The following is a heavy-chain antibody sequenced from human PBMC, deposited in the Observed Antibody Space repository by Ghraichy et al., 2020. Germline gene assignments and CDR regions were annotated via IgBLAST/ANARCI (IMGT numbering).Heavy chain of an antibody. V-gene: IGHV3-7*01. Sequence: GGSLRLSCAASGFTFSSYWMSWVRQAPGKGLEWVANIKQDGSEKYYVDSVKGRFTISRDNAKNSLYLQMNSLRAEDTAVYYCARDLVPWEQSDAFDIWGQGTMVTVSS. D-gene: IGHD1/OR15-1a*01. CDR2: IKQDGSEK. CDR3: ARDLVPWEQSDAFDI. CDR1: GFTFSSYW. J-gene: IGHJ3*02.